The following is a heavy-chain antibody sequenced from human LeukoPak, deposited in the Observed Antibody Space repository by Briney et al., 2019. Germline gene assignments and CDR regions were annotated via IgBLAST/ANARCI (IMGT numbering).Heavy chain of an antibody. V-gene: IGHV1-2*02. CDR1: GYTFTGYY. D-gene: IGHD5-18*01. CDR2: INPNSGGT. CDR3: ARGRSPNTAMVILEF. J-gene: IGHJ4*02. Sequence: GASVKVSCKASGYTFTGYYMHWVRQAPGQGLEWMGWINPNSGGTNYAQKFQGRVTMTRDTSISTAYMELSRLRSDDTAVYYCARGRSPNTAMVILEFWGQGTLVTVSS.